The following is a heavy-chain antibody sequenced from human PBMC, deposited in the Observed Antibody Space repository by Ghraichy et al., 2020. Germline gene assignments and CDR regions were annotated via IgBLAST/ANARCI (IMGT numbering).Heavy chain of an antibody. CDR2: ISVDATAI. J-gene: IGHJ4*02. V-gene: IGHV3-23*01. D-gene: IGHD1-26*01. CDR3: AKSTTTIEY. CDR1: GFMFSSAA. Sequence: GGSLRLSCTASGFMFSSAAMNWVRQAPGKGLEWVSLISVDATAIYYADSVNGRFTISRDDSKDTLYLQMNSLRVDDTAVYYCAKSTTTIEYWGQGTLVTVSS.